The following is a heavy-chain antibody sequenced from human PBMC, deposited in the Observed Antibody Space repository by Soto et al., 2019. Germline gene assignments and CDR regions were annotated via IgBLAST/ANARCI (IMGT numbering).Heavy chain of an antibody. CDR3: ATAGMVRYCSGGSCDYYGMDV. CDR2: FDTEDGET. J-gene: IGHJ6*02. Sequence: ASVKVSCKVSGYTLTGLSMNWVRQAPGQGLEWMGGFDTEDGETIYAQKFQGRVTMTEDTSTDTAYMELSSLRSEDTAVYYCATAGMVRYCSGGSCDYYGMDVWGQGTTVTVSS. V-gene: IGHV1-24*01. CDR1: GYTLTGLS. D-gene: IGHD2-15*01.